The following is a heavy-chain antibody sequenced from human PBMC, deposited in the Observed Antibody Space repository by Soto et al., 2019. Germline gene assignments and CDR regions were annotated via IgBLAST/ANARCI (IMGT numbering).Heavy chain of an antibody. CDR2: IYYSGST. V-gene: IGHV4-30-4*01. D-gene: IGHD4-17*01. Sequence: PSETLSLTCTVSGGSISSGDYYWSWIRQPPGKGLEWIGYIYYSGSTYYNPSLKSRVTISVDTSKNQFSLKLNSVTAADTAVYYCARGTTVTTLDYWGQGTLVTVSS. CDR3: ARGTTVTTLDY. CDR1: GGSISSGDYY. J-gene: IGHJ4*02.